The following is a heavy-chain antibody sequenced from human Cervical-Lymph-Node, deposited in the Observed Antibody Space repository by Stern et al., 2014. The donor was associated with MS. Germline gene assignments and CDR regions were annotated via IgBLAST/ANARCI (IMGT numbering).Heavy chain of an antibody. CDR2: INSDSSYI. CDR3: ARRGFGEPFDY. CDR1: AFTFISYS. Sequence: EVQLVESGGGLVKPGGSLRLSCAASAFTFISYSMNWVRQAPGKGLEWVSSINSDSSYIYHTDSVKGRFTISRDNAKNSLYLQMNSLRAEDTAVYYCARRGFGEPFDYWGQGTLVTVSS. D-gene: IGHD3-10*01. J-gene: IGHJ4*02. V-gene: IGHV3-21*01.